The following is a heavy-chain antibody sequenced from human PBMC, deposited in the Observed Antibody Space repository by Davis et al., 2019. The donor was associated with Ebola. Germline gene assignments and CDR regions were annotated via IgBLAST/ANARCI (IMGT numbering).Heavy chain of an antibody. V-gene: IGHV3-30*04. CDR3: ARAVFHEVLDY. CDR2: VSHSEREK. Sequence: GESLKISCAASGFTFSNYAMHWVRQAPGRGLEWVAVVSHSEREKFYADSVKGRFTISRDNSENTLYLQMNSPTADDTAVYYCARAVFHEVLDYWGQGTPVTVSS. D-gene: IGHD3-3*01. J-gene: IGHJ4*02. CDR1: GFTFSNYA.